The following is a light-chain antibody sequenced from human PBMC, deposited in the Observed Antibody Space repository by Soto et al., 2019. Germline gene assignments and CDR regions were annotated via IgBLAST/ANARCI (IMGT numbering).Light chain of an antibody. CDR3: QQYNSPLWT. J-gene: IGKJ1*01. Sequence: EIQMTQSPSTLSASVGDRVTITCRASQSISSWLAWYQQKPGKAPKLLIYEASNLESGVPPRFSGSGSGTEFALTISSLQPDDFAIYYCQQYNSPLWTFGQGTRVEIK. V-gene: IGKV1-5*01. CDR2: EAS. CDR1: QSISSW.